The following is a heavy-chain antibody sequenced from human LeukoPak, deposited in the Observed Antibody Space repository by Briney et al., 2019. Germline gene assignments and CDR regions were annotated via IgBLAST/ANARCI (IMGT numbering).Heavy chain of an antibody. D-gene: IGHD6-19*01. CDR3: TSRQWVYYYMDV. V-gene: IGHV4-39*01. CDR2: ISYSGST. Sequence: SETLSLTCTVPGGSISSSIYYWGWIRQPPGKGLEWIGSISYSGSTYYNPSLKSRVTISVDTSKNQFSLMLSSVTAADTAVYYCTSRQWVYYYMDVWGKGTTVTVSS. CDR1: GGSISSSIYY. J-gene: IGHJ6*03.